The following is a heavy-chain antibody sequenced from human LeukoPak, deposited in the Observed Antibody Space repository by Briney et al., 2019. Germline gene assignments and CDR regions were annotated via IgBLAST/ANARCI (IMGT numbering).Heavy chain of an antibody. J-gene: IGHJ6*03. Sequence: GGSLRLSCAASGFTFSSYDMYWVRQAPGKGLDWVAFVRYDGSQKYYADSVKGRFTISRDNAKNSLYLQMNSLGPEDTAVYYCARDPYSGNYGNYYYYYMDVWGKGTTVTISS. CDR2: VRYDGSQK. CDR1: GFTFSSYD. D-gene: IGHD1-26*01. CDR3: ARDPYSGNYGNYYYYYMDV. V-gene: IGHV3-30*02.